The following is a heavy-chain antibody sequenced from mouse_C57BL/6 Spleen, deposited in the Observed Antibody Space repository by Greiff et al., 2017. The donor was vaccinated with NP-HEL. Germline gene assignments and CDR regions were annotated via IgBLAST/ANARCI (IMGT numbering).Heavy chain of an antibody. J-gene: IGHJ3*01. Sequence: VKLQESGPELVKPGASVKISCKASGYAFSSSWMNWVKQRPGKGLEWIGRIYPGDGDTNYNGKFKGKATLTADKSSSTAYMQLSSLTSEDSAVYFCAREGYDYDSAWFAYWGQGTLVTVSA. D-gene: IGHD2-4*01. CDR3: AREGYDYDSAWFAY. CDR1: GYAFSSSW. V-gene: IGHV1-82*01. CDR2: IYPGDGDT.